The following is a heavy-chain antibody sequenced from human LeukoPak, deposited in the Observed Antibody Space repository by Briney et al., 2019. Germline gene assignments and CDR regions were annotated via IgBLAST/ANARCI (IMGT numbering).Heavy chain of an antibody. D-gene: IGHD4-17*01. CDR3: ARRALTTVTTNPFDY. CDR2: INPNSGGT. J-gene: IGHJ4*02. Sequence: ASVKVSCKASGYTFTGYYMHWVRQAPGQGLEWMGRINPNSGGTNYAQEFQGRVTMTRDTSISTAYMELSRLRSDDTAVYYCARRALTTVTTNPFDYWGQGTLVTVSS. V-gene: IGHV1-2*06. CDR1: GYTFTGYY.